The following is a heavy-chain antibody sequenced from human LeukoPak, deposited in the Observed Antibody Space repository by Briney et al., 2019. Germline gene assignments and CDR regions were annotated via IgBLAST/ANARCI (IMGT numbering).Heavy chain of an antibody. J-gene: IGHJ4*02. CDR3: ASSTKIVVGGRGLFDY. V-gene: IGHV3-74*01. Sequence: GGSLRLSCAASGFTFSSYWMHWVRQAPGKGLVWVSRINSDGSSTSYADSVKGRFTISRDNAKNTLYLQMNSLRAEDTAVYYCASSTKIVVGGRGLFDYWGQGTLVTVSS. CDR2: INSDGSST. D-gene: IGHD3-22*01. CDR1: GFTFSSYW.